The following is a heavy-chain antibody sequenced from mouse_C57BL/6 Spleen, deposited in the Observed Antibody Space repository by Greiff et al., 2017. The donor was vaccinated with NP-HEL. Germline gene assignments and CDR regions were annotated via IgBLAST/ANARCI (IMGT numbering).Heavy chain of an antibody. Sequence: VQLQQSGPELVKPGASVKMSCKASGYTFTDYNMHWVKQSHGKSLEWIGYINPNNGGTSYNQKFKGKATLTVNKSSSTAYMELRSLTSEDSAVYYCAREDDYYGSSAWFAYWGQGTLVTVSA. CDR2: INPNNGGT. CDR3: AREDDYYGSSAWFAY. V-gene: IGHV1-22*01. D-gene: IGHD1-1*01. J-gene: IGHJ3*01. CDR1: GYTFTDYN.